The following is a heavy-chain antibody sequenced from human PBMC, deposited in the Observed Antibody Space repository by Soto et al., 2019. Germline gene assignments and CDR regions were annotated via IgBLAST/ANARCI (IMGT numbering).Heavy chain of an antibody. CDR3: ARVGEDIVLMVYATTLYYYMDV. CDR2: IKQDGSEK. J-gene: IGHJ6*03. CDR1: GFTFSSYW. V-gene: IGHV3-7*01. D-gene: IGHD2-8*01. Sequence: GGSLRLSCAASGFTFSSYWMSWVRQAPGKGLEWVANIKQDGSEKYYVDSVKGRFTISRDNAKNSLYLQMNSLRAEDTAVYYCARVGEDIVLMVYATTLYYYMDVWGKGTTVTVSS.